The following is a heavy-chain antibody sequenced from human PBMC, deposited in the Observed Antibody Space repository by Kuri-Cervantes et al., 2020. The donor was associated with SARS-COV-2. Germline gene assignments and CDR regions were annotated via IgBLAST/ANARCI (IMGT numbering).Heavy chain of an antibody. Sequence: GSLRLSCAVYGGSFSGYYWSWIRQPPGKGLEWIGEINHSGSTNYNPSLKSRVTISVDTSKNQFSLKLSSVTAADTAVYYCARGGTYYDFWSGYYVYWGQGTLVTVSS. CDR3: ARGGTYYDFWSGYYVY. V-gene: IGHV4-34*01. J-gene: IGHJ4*02. D-gene: IGHD3-3*01. CDR2: INHSGST. CDR1: GGSFSGYY.